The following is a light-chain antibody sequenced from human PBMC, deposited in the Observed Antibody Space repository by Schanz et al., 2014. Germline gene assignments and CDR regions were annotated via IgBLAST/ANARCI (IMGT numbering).Light chain of an antibody. J-gene: IGLJ3*02. CDR2: DVS. CDR3: SSYTSSSTWV. Sequence: QSVLTQPASVSGSPGQSITISCTGTSSDVGSYNLVSWYQQHPGKAPKLLIYDVSNRPSGVSNRFSASKSGNTASLTISGLLAEDEADYYCSSYTSSSTWVFGGGTKLTVL. CDR1: SSDVGSYNL. V-gene: IGLV2-14*02.